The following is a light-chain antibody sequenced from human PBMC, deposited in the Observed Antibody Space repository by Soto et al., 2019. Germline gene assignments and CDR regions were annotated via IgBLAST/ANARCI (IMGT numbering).Light chain of an antibody. CDR2: GAS. Sequence: EIVLTQSPGTLSLSPGERATLSCRASQSVSSNYLAWYQRKPGQAPRLLIYGASNRATGIPNRFSGSGSGTDFTLTISSLQSEDFAVYYCQQYNNWLTFGGGTKVEIK. CDR3: QQYNNWLT. CDR1: QSVSSNY. J-gene: IGKJ4*01. V-gene: IGKV3-20*01.